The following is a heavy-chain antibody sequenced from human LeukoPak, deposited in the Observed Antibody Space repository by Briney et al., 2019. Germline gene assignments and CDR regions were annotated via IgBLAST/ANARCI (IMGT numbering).Heavy chain of an antibody. V-gene: IGHV5-51*01. D-gene: IGHD3-10*01. CDR2: IYPGDSDT. Sequence: GESLKISCKGSGYSFTSYWIGWVRQMPGKGLEWMGIIYPGDSDTRYSPSFQGQVTISADKSISAAYLQWSSLKASDTAMYYCARRGYYYGSGSYWYFDLWGRGTLVTVSS. CDR3: ARRGYYYGSGSYWYFDL. CDR1: GYSFTSYW. J-gene: IGHJ2*01.